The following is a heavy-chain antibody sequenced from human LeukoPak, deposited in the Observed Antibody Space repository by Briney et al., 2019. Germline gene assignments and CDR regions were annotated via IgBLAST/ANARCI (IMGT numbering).Heavy chain of an antibody. CDR2: ISAYNGNT. D-gene: IGHD3-16*02. V-gene: IGHV1-18*01. Sequence: ASVKVSCTASGYTFTSYGISWVRQAPGQGLEWMGWISAYNGNTNYAHKLKGRVTMTTDTAKNTAYMDLRSLRSDDTAVYDCARDDYVWGSYRPYYFDYWGQGTLVTVSS. J-gene: IGHJ4*02. CDR1: GYTFTSYG. CDR3: ARDDYVWGSYRPYYFDY.